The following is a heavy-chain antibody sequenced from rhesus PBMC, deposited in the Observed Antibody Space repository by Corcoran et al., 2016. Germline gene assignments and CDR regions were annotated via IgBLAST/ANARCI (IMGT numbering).Heavy chain of an antibody. CDR2: IGGSSGST. D-gene: IGHD2-27*01. CDR3: ARICCSGSYCYYFDY. CDR1: GYSLSSDYG. Sequence: QVQLQESGPGLVKPSETLSLTCAVSGYSLSSDYGWSWFRQPPGKGLEWIGYIGGSSGSTNYNPSLKSRVTISKDTSKNQFSLKLSSVTAADTAVYYCARICCSGSYCYYFDYWGQGVLVTVSS. J-gene: IGHJ4*01. V-gene: IGHV4-127*01.